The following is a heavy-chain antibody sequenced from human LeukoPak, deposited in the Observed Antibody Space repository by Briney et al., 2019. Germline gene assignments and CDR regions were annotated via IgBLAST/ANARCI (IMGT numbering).Heavy chain of an antibody. CDR2: IYYTGST. J-gene: IGHJ4*02. D-gene: IGHD6-6*01. Sequence: PWETLSLTCSVSGGSISSLYWSWIRQPPGKGLEWIGYIYYTGSTNYNPSLKSRVTMFVDMSKNQFSLRLSSVTAADTAVYYCARDRAYSSSSPFDYWGQGTLVTVSS. V-gene: IGHV4-59*12. CDR3: ARDRAYSSSSPFDY. CDR1: GGSISSLY.